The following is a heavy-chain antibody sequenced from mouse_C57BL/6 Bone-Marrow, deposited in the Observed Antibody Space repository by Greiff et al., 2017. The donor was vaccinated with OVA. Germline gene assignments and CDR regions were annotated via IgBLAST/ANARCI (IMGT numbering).Heavy chain of an antibody. V-gene: IGHV5-4*01. Sequence: EVKVVESGGGLVKPGGSLKLSCAASGFTFSSYAMSWVRQTPEKRLEWVATISDGGSYTYYPDNVKGRFTISIDNAKNNLYLHMSHLQSEDTAMYYCARDHSNLAWFAYWGQGTLVTVSA. CDR1: GFTFSSYA. D-gene: IGHD2-5*01. CDR3: ARDHSNLAWFAY. J-gene: IGHJ3*01. CDR2: ISDGGSYT.